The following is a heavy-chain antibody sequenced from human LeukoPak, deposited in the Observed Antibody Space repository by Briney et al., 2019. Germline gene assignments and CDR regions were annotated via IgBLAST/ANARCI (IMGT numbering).Heavy chain of an antibody. Sequence: GESLKISCKGSGYSFTNHWIGWVRQMPGKGLEWMGIIYPGDSDTRYSPSFQGQVTISADKSIDTAYLQWSRLKASDTAMYYCARHFHYVGSGYNFSPFDFWGQGTLVTVSS. V-gene: IGHV5-51*01. CDR2: IYPGDSDT. D-gene: IGHD3-22*01. J-gene: IGHJ4*02. CDR3: ARHFHYVGSGYNFSPFDF. CDR1: GYSFTNHW.